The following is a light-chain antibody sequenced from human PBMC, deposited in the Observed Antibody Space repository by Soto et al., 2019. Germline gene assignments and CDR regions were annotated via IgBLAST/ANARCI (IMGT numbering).Light chain of an antibody. CDR2: VAS. V-gene: IGKV1-6*01. CDR1: QGIGKG. Sequence: AIQVPQSPSSPSASVGDRVTISCRASQGIGKGLGWYQQKPGKPTKVRIYVASNLQSGVAPRFSGSGSGTDFTLAISSLQPEDSATYYCLQDIKYPWTFGQGSKVDIK. J-gene: IGKJ1*01. CDR3: LQDIKYPWT.